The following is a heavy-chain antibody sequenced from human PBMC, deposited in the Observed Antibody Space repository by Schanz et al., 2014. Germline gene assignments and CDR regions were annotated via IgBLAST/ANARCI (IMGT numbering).Heavy chain of an antibody. CDR2: ISGDHRNT. CDR1: EFTFSSYS. CDR3: AKDAPYPFDL. J-gene: IGHJ2*01. Sequence: DVHLLESGGGLVQPGGSLRLSCAASEFTFSSYSMHWVRQAPGKGLEWVSSISGDHRNTFYADSVKGRFTISRDNSKNTLYLQMNSLRAEDTAIYYCAKDAPYPFDLWGRGTLITVSS. V-gene: IGHV3-23*01.